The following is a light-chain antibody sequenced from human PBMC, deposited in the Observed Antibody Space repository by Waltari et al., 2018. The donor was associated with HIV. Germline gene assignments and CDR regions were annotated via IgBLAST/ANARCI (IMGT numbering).Light chain of an antibody. Sequence: EIVMTQSPPTLSVSPGQRVTLSCRASQSISAKLAWDQQRPGQAPRLIIYEAATRPSGIPARFSGSGSGTEFTLTITSLQSEDFATYFCQQYDDGPRGITFGQGTMLEIK. CDR1: QSISAK. CDR3: QQYDDGPRGIT. J-gene: IGKJ2*01. CDR2: EAA. V-gene: IGKV3-15*01.